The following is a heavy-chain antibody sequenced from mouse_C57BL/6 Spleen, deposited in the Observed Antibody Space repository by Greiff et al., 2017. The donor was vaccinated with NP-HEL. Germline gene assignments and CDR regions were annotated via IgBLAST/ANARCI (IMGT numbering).Heavy chain of an antibody. V-gene: IGHV1-20*01. D-gene: IGHD1-1*01. J-gene: IGHJ3*01. CDR2: INPYNGDT. CDR1: GYSFTGYF. CDR3: ARSANYYGSSYPAWFAY. Sequence: EVKLMESGPELVKPGDSVKISCKASGYSFTGYFMNWVMQSHGKSLEWIGRINPYNGDTFYNQKFKGKATLTVDKSSSTAHMELRSLTSEDSAVYYCARSANYYGSSYPAWFAYWGQGTLVTVSA.